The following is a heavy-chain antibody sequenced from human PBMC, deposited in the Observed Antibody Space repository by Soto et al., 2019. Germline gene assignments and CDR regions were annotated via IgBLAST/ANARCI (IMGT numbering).Heavy chain of an antibody. CDR1: GYTFTSYG. V-gene: IGHV1-18*01. D-gene: IGHD5-12*01. CDR2: ISAYNGNT. Sequence: QVQLVQSGAEVKKPGASVKVSCKASGYTFTSYGISWVRQAPGQGLEWMGWISAYNGNTNYAQRLQGRVTMTTDTSTSTAYMELRSLRSDDTAVYYCARDSGYDKHSGAPKGELFDYWGQGTLVTVSS. J-gene: IGHJ4*02. CDR3: ARDSGYDKHSGAPKGELFDY.